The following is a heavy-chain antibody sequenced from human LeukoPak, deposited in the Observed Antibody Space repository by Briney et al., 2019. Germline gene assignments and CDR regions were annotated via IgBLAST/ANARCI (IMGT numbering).Heavy chain of an antibody. CDR1: GYTFTGYY. V-gene: IGHV1-2*02. Sequence: ASVKVSCKASGYTFTGYYMHWVRQAPGQGLEWMGWINPNSGGTNYAQKFQGRVTMTRDTSISTAYMELSRLRSDDTAVYYCAREKKGGHWFDPWGQGTPVTVSS. D-gene: IGHD3-16*01. J-gene: IGHJ5*02. CDR2: INPNSGGT. CDR3: AREKKGGHWFDP.